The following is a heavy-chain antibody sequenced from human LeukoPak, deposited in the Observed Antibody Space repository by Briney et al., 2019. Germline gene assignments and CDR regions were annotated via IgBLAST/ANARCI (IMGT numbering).Heavy chain of an antibody. V-gene: IGHV3-53*05. J-gene: IGHJ3*02. D-gene: IGHD1-1*01. CDR2: IYSGGST. CDR1: GFTVSSNY. Sequence: GGSLRLSCAASGFTVSSNYMSWVRQAPGKGLEWVSVIYSGGSTYYADSVKGRFTISRDNSKNTLYLQMNSLRSEDTAVYYCATGFETGTNAFDIWGQGTMVTVSS. CDR3: ATGFETGTNAFDI.